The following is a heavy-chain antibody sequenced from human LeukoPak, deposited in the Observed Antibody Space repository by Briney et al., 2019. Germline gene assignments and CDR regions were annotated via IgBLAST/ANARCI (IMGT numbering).Heavy chain of an antibody. CDR3: ARDSPYYYDNSGYYYFDY. V-gene: IGHV3-21*01. CDR1: GFTFXSYS. Sequence: GGSLRLSCAASGFTFXSYSMNWVRXAPGKXLEWVSSISRSSSYIYYADSVKGLFNISRDNARNSLYLQMNSLRAEDTAVYYCARDSPYYYDNSGYYYFDYWGQGTLVTVSS. J-gene: IGHJ4*02. D-gene: IGHD3-22*01. CDR2: ISRSSSYI.